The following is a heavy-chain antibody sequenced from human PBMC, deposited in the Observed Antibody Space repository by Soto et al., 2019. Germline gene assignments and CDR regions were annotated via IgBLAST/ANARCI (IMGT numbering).Heavy chain of an antibody. V-gene: IGHV1-3*01. CDR1: GYTFSNYA. Sequence: GASVKVSCKASGYTFSNYAIHWVRQAPGQSPEWMGWINAGSGNTEYSQKFQGRVTITWDTSASTAYLDLSSLRSEDTAVYFCARERAYGDYDSWGQGTLVTVSS. J-gene: IGHJ5*01. D-gene: IGHD4-17*01. CDR3: ARERAYGDYDS. CDR2: INAGSGNT.